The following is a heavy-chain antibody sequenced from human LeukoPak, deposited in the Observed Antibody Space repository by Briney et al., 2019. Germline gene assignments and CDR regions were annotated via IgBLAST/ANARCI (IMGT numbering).Heavy chain of an antibody. CDR3: ARVLRGVGYYDSSGYYYGDAFDI. Sequence: ASVKVSCKASGYTFTGYYMHWVRQAPGQGLEWMGWINPNSGGTNYAQKFQGRVTMTRDTSISTAYMELSRLRSDDTAVYYCARVLRGVGYYDSSGYYYGDAFDIWGQGTMVTVSS. CDR1: GYTFTGYY. D-gene: IGHD3-22*01. CDR2: INPNSGGT. V-gene: IGHV1-2*02. J-gene: IGHJ3*02.